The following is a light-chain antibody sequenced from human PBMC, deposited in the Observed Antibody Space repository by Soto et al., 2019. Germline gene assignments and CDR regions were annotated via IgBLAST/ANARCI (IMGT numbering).Light chain of an antibody. CDR1: QDISDH. CDR2: EAS. Sequence: DFQMTQSASSLSAYVGDRVTITCRASQDISDHLAWYQHKPGKVPKLLIYEASTLQSGVTSRFSGGGSGTDFTLTISSLQPEDVATYYCQKYNRTPRTFGQGTKVELK. J-gene: IGKJ1*01. CDR3: QKYNRTPRT. V-gene: IGKV1-27*01.